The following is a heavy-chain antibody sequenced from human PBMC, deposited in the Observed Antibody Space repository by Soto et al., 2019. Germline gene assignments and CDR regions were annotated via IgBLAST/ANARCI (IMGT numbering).Heavy chain of an antibody. CDR2: IYYSGST. V-gene: IGHV4-61*08. CDR3: ARAISTGYNILTGYYMDY. D-gene: IGHD3-9*01. CDR1: GGSVSSGAYY. J-gene: IGHJ4*02. Sequence: SETLSLTCSVSGGSVSSGAYYWSWIRQPPEKGLEWIGYIYYSGSTDYNPSLKSRVTISVDTSKNQFSLKLTSMTAADAAVYYCARAISTGYNILTGYYMDYWGQGSLVTVSS.